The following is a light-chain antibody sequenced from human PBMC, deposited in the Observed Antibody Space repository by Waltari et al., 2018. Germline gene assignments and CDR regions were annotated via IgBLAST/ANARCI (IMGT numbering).Light chain of an antibody. CDR1: TSHAGGYDF. CDR3: TSHTSSYTYV. J-gene: IGLJ1*01. Sequence: QSALTQPAPVPAPPGQSITISCNGSTSHAGGYDFASWYQQHPGKAPKLMIYDVSYRPSGVSDRFFGSKSGNTASLTISGLQAADEADYYCTSHTSSYTYVFGTGTKVTVL. CDR2: DVS. V-gene: IGLV2-14*03.